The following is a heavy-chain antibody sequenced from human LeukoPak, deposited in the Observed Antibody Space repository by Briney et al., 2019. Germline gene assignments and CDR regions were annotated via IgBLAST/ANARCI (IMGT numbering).Heavy chain of an antibody. CDR3: ARGPRLNIVVVVAARFDP. Sequence: SETLSLTCAVYGGSFSGYYWSWIRQPPGKGLEWIGEINHCGSTNYNPSLKSRVTISVDTSKNQFSLKLSSVTAADTAVYYCARGPRLNIVVVVAARFDPWGQGTLVTVSS. V-gene: IGHV4-34*01. D-gene: IGHD2-15*01. J-gene: IGHJ5*02. CDR1: GGSFSGYY. CDR2: INHCGST.